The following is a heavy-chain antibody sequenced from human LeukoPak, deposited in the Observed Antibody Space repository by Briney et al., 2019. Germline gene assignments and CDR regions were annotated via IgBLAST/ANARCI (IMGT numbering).Heavy chain of an antibody. Sequence: SQTLSLTCTVSGGSISSGGYYWSWIRQHPGKGLEWIGYIYYSGSNYYNPSLKSRVTISVDTSKNQFSLKLSSVTAADTAVYYCARDRGDSSGYSFQHWGQGTLVTVSS. CDR2: IYYSGSN. D-gene: IGHD3-22*01. CDR3: ARDRGDSSGYSFQH. J-gene: IGHJ1*01. CDR1: GGSISSGGYY. V-gene: IGHV4-31*03.